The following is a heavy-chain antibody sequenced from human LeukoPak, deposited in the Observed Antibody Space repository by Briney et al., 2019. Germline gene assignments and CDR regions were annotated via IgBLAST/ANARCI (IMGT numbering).Heavy chain of an antibody. CDR3: ARDHLPGIAVAGGPFDY. D-gene: IGHD6-19*01. Sequence: GASVKVSCKASGYTFTSYDINWVRQATGQRLEWMGWINPNIGGTNYAQKFQGRVTMTRDTSISTAYMELRSLRSDDTAVYYCARDHLPGIAVAGGPFDYWGQGTLVTVSS. J-gene: IGHJ4*02. V-gene: IGHV1-2*02. CDR2: INPNIGGT. CDR1: GYTFTSYD.